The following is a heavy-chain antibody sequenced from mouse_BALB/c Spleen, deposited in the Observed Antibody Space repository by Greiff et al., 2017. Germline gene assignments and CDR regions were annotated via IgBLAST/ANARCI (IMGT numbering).Heavy chain of an antibody. CDR2: ISSGGSYT. D-gene: IGHD2-3*01. CDR1: GFTFSSYA. Sequence: EVQRVESGGGLVKPGGSLKLSCAASGFTFSSYAMSWVRQTPEKRLEWVATISSGGSYTYYPDSVKGRFTISRDNAKNTLYLQMSSLRSEDTAMYYCARLDEGFAYWGQGTLVTVSA. V-gene: IGHV5-9-3*01. J-gene: IGHJ3*01. CDR3: ARLDEGFAY.